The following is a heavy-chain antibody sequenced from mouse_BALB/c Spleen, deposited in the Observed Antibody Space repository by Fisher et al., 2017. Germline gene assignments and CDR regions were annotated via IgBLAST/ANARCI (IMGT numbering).Heavy chain of an antibody. V-gene: IGHV1-9*01. CDR3: ARLVATDYAMDY. J-gene: IGHJ4*01. Sequence: KFKGKATFTADTSSNTAYMQLSSLTSEDSAVYYCARLVATDYAMDYWGQGTSVTVSS. D-gene: IGHD1-1*01.